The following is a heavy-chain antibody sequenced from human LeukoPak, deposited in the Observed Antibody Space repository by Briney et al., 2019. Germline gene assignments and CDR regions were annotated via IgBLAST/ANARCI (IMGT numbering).Heavy chain of an antibody. J-gene: IGHJ6*03. CDR3: ASGCSGGSCYSLDYYYYYYMDV. CDR2: ISSSGSTI. CDR1: GLTFSSYE. V-gene: IGHV3-48*03. D-gene: IGHD2-15*01. Sequence: GGSLRLSCALSGLTFSSYEMNWVRQAPGKGLEWVSYISSSGSTIYYADSVKGRFTISRDNAKNSLYLQMNSLRSEDTAVYYCASGCSGGSCYSLDYYYYYYMDVWGKGTTVTVSS.